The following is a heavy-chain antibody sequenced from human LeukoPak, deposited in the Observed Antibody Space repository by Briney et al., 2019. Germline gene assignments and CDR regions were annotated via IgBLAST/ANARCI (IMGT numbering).Heavy chain of an antibody. Sequence: ASVKVSCKASGYTFTSYGISWVRQAPGQGLEWMGWISANNGNTEYAQKFQGRVTMTTDTSTSTAYMELRSLRSDDTAMYYCATRSGSHWEDYWGQGTLVTVSS. J-gene: IGHJ4*02. D-gene: IGHD1-26*01. V-gene: IGHV1-18*01. CDR1: GYTFTSYG. CDR3: ATRSGSHWEDY. CDR2: ISANNGNT.